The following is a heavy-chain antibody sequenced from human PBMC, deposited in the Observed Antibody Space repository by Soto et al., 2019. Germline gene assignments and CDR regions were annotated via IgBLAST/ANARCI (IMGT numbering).Heavy chain of an antibody. CDR2: VSGRGGST. V-gene: IGHV3-23*01. Sequence: EMQLLESGGGLVQHGGSLRLSCAASGFTFSSFAMSWVRQAPGKGLDWVSAVSGRGGSTYSADSVKGRFTISRDNSKNTLYLQTSSLRAEDTAVYDCARGFSAVKGSPPDFWGQGSLVNVSS. J-gene: IGHJ4*02. D-gene: IGHD3-10*01. CDR1: GFTFSSFA. CDR3: ARGFSAVKGSPPDF.